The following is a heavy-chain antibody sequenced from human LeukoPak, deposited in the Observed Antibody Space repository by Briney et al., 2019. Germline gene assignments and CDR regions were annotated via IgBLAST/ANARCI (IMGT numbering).Heavy chain of an antibody. CDR2: IYNSGST. CDR3: ARDRGWATVTSTYWYFDL. D-gene: IGHD4-17*01. Sequence: SETLSLTCTVSGGSASSGSYYWSWIRQPPGKGLEWIGYIYNSGSTNYNPSLKSRVSISVDTSKNQFSLKLTSVTAADTAVYYCARDRGWATVTSTYWYFDLWGRGTLVTVSS. CDR1: GGSASSGSYY. V-gene: IGHV4-61*01. J-gene: IGHJ2*01.